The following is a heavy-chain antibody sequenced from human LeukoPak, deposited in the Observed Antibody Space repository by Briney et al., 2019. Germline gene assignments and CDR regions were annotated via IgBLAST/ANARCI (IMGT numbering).Heavy chain of an antibody. CDR3: ARDPTATPSYYFDY. V-gene: IGHV3-30*02. CDR2: IRYDGSNK. Sequence: GGSLRLSCAASGFTFSSYGMHWVRQAPGKGLEWVAFIRYDGSNKYYADSVKGRFTISRDNSKNTLYLQMNSLRAEDTAVYYCARDPTATPSYYFDYWGQGTLVTVSS. J-gene: IGHJ4*02. CDR1: GFTFSSYG. D-gene: IGHD2-21*02.